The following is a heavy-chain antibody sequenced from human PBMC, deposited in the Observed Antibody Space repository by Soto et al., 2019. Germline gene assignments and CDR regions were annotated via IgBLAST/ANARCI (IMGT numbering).Heavy chain of an antibody. CDR2: IYPGDSDT. CDR1: GYSFTSYW. J-gene: IGHJ4*02. D-gene: IGHD3-22*01. CDR3: ARHDGDYYDSSGYYSSGLSIDD. Sequence: GESLKISCKGSGYSFTSYWIGWVRQMPGKGLEWMGIIYPGDSDTRYSPSFQGQVTISANKSISTAYLQWSSLKASDTAMYYCARHDGDYYDSSGYYSSGLSIDDSGQGTLVTVSS. V-gene: IGHV5-51*01.